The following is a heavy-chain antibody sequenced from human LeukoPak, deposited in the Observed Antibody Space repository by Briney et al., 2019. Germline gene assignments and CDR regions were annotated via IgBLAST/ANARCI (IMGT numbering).Heavy chain of an antibody. CDR3: ARDSEQQLGLNYYYGMDV. Sequence: SETLSLTCTVSGGSISSYYWSWIRQPPGKGLEWIGHIYYSGSTNYNPSLKSRVTISVDTSKNQFSLKLSSVTAADTAVYYCARDSEQQLGLNYYYGMDVWGQGTTVTVSS. CDR2: IYYSGST. V-gene: IGHV4-59*01. CDR1: GGSISSYY. J-gene: IGHJ6*02. D-gene: IGHD6-13*01.